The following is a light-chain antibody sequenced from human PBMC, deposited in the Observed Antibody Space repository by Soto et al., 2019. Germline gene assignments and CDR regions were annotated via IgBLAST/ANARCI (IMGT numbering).Light chain of an antibody. V-gene: IGKV3-20*01. CDR2: DTS. Sequence: ERALTQSPGTLSLSPGERATLSCRASQTLSNSFIAWYQHKPGQAPRLLVYDTSTRATGIPDRYSGSGSGTDFTLTITRLAPEDFAVFFCHQYGTSEILFGQGTRLEIK. J-gene: IGKJ5*01. CDR1: QTLSNSF. CDR3: HQYGTSEIL.